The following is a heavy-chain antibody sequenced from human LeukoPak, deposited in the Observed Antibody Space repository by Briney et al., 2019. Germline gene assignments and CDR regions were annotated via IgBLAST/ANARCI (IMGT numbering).Heavy chain of an antibody. Sequence: GESLKISCKGSGYRFTSYWIGWVRQMPGKGLEWMGIIYTGDSDTRYRPSFQGQVTISADKSISTAYLQWSSLQASDTAMYYCARPSYYYDSSGYPEDYWGQGTLVTVSS. CDR3: ARPSYYYDSSGYPEDY. D-gene: IGHD3-22*01. J-gene: IGHJ4*02. CDR1: GYRFTSYW. CDR2: IYTGDSDT. V-gene: IGHV5-51*01.